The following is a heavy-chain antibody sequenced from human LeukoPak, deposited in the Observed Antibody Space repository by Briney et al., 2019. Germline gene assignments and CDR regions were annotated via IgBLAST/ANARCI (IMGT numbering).Heavy chain of an antibody. J-gene: IGHJ4*02. D-gene: IGHD3-22*01. CDR2: ISGSSTVI. CDR1: GFTFSNYA. CDR3: ARRGYYDSSGYDY. Sequence: GGSLRLSCAASGFTFSNYAMNWVRQAPGEGLAWVSSISGSSTVIYYADSVKGRFTISRDNAKNSLYLQINSLRAEDTAYYCARRGYYDSSGYDYWGQGTLVTVSS. V-gene: IGHV3-21*01.